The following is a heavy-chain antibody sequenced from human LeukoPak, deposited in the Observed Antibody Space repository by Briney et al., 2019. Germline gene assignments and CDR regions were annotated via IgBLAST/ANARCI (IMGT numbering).Heavy chain of an antibody. CDR1: GGSIINYY. CDR2: IYITGST. D-gene: IGHD3-22*01. J-gene: IGHJ4*02. CDR3: ATYDNTAFRFDY. Sequence: SETLSLTCSVAGGSIINYYWSWIRQSAKTGLEWVGRIYITGSTTYNPSLQSRLSMSVDTSKNQVSLRLRSVSAADTAVYYCATYDNTAFRFDYWGQGTLVTVSS. V-gene: IGHV4-4*07.